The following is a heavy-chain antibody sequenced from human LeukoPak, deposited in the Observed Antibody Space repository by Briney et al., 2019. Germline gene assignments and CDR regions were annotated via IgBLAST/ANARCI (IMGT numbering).Heavy chain of an antibody. CDR3: ARPSTYDFWSGYPDY. CDR1: GYSFTSYW. D-gene: IGHD3-3*01. V-gene: IGHV5-51*01. Sequence: GESLKISCKGSGYSFTSYWIGWVRQMPGKGLEWMGIIYPGDSDTRYSPSLQGQVTISADKSISTAYLQWSSLKASDTAMYYCARPSTYDFWSGYPDYWGQGTLVTVSS. J-gene: IGHJ4*02. CDR2: IYPGDSDT.